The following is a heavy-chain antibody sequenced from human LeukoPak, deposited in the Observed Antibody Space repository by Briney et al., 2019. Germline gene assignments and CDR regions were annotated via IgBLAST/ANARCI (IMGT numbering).Heavy chain of an antibody. CDR1: GGSFSGYY. CDR3: ASPAQYYYDSSGYYPFDY. Sequence: SETLSLTCAVYGGSFSGYYWGWIRQPPGKGLEWIGSIYYSGSTYYNPSLKSRVTISVDTSKNQFFLKLSSVTAADTAVYYCASPAQYYYDSSGYYPFDYWGQGTLVTVSS. J-gene: IGHJ4*02. D-gene: IGHD3-22*01. CDR2: IYYSGST. V-gene: IGHV4-39*01.